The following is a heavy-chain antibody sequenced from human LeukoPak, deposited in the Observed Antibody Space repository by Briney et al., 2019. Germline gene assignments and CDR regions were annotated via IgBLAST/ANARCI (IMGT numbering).Heavy chain of an antibody. CDR1: GFSFSSYG. J-gene: IGHJ4*02. Sequence: GGSLRLSCAASGFSFSSYGIHWVRQAPGKGLEWVAVISYDGSNKYYADSVKGRFTISRDNSKNTLYLQMNSLRAEDTAVYYCARDHAGTFDYWGQGTLVTVSS. CDR2: ISYDGSNK. V-gene: IGHV3-30*19. D-gene: IGHD6-13*01. CDR3: ARDHAGTFDY.